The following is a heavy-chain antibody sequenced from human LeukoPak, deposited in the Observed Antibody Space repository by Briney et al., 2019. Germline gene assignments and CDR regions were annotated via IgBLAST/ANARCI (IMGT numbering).Heavy chain of an antibody. D-gene: IGHD1-26*01. J-gene: IGHJ3*02. CDR3: ARVSRGAFDI. CDR1: GFTFSSYA. V-gene: IGHV3-64*01. Sequence: GGSLRLSCAASGFTFSSYAMHWVRQAPGKGLKYVSAISSNGGSTYYANSVKGRFTISRDNSKNTLCLQMGSLRAEDMAVYYCARVSRGAFDIWGQGQWSPSLQ. CDR2: ISSNGGST.